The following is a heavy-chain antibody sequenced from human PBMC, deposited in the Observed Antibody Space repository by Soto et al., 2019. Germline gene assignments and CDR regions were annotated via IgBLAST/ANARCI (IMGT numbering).Heavy chain of an antibody. D-gene: IGHD3-22*01. CDR1: GFTFSSYA. CDR3: ASVHRHYYDSSGYYYAPFDS. V-gene: IGHV3-23*01. J-gene: IGHJ4*02. CDR2: ISYNVVTT. Sequence: GGSLRLSCAASGFTFSSYAMSWVRQAPGKGLEWVSTISYNVVTTYYADSVKGRFTVSRDNSKNTLDLQMNSLRAEDTAVYYCASVHRHYYDSSGYYYAPFDSWGQGTLVTVSS.